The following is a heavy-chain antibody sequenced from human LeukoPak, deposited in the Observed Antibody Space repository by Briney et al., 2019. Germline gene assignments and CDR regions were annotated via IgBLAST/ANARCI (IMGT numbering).Heavy chain of an antibody. J-gene: IGHJ5*02. CDR2: VASSGTS. D-gene: IGHD2-21*02. CDR3: ARVVRGVVTSNWFDP. CDR1: GDSLNTYY. V-gene: IGHV4-59*01. Sequence: SPSETLSLTCTVSGDSLNTYYWTWIRQTPGKELDWIGFVASSGTSNYNPSLKSRVVISIDTSKNQFSLALTSVTPADTAVYYCARVVRGVVTSNWFDPWGQGTLVSVSS.